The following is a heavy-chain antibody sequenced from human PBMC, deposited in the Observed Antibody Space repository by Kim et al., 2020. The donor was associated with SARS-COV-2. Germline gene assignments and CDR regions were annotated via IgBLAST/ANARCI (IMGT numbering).Heavy chain of an antibody. J-gene: IGHJ6*02. CDR1: GGSISSGGYY. Sequence: SETLSLTCTVSGGSISSGGYYWSWIRQHPGKGLEWIGYIYYSGSTYYNPSLKSRVTISVDTSKNQFSLKLSSVTAADTAVYYCARDAAYCSSTSCYGHDYGMDVWGQGTTVTVSS. D-gene: IGHD2-2*01. V-gene: IGHV4-31*03. CDR2: IYYSGST. CDR3: ARDAAYCSSTSCYGHDYGMDV.